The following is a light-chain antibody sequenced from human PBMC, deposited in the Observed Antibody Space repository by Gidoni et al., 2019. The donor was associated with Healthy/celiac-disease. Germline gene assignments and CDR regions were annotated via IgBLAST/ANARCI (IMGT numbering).Light chain of an antibody. CDR3: MQALQTPWT. Sequence: DIVFSQSPLSLPVTPGEPASLSCRSSQSLLHSNGYNYLNWYLQKPGQSPQLLLYLGSTRASGVPERFSGRGSGTDSTLKSSRVEAEDVGVYYCMQALQTPWTFGQGTKVEIK. CDR1: QSLLHSNGYNY. V-gene: IGKV2-28*01. CDR2: LGS. J-gene: IGKJ1*01.